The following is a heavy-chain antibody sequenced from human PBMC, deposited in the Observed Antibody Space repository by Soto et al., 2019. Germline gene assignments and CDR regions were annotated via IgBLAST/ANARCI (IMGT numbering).Heavy chain of an antibody. V-gene: IGHV1-18*01. CDR1: GYTFTSYG. CDR2: ISAYNGNT. Sequence: QVQLVQSGAEVKKPGASVKVSCKASGYTFTSYGISWVRQAPGQGLEWMGWISAYNGNTNYAQKLQGRVTMTTDPSTSTAYMELRGLRSDDTAVYYCARDMGGYPWDWFDPWCQGTLVTVSS. CDR3: ARDMGGYPWDWFDP. D-gene: IGHD3-16*01. J-gene: IGHJ5*02.